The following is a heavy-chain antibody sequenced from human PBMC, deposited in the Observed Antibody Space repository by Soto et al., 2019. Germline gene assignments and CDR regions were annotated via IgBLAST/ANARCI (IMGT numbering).Heavy chain of an antibody. CDR2: IYYSGST. V-gene: IGHV4-30-4*01. J-gene: IGHJ5*02. CDR1: GGSISSGDYY. Sequence: SETLSLTCTVSGGSISSGDYYWSWIRQPPGKGLEWIGYIYYSGSTYYNPSLKSRVTISVDTSKNQFSLKLSSMTAADTAVYYCDRGINFDPWGQGTLVTGS. CDR3: DRGINFDP.